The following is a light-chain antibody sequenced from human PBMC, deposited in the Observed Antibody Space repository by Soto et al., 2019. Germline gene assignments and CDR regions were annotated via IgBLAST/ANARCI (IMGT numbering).Light chain of an antibody. CDR1: QSVSSN. V-gene: IGKV3D-11*02. CDR3: QQRNNWRDT. CDR2: ETS. Sequence: EIVMTQSPVTLSVSPGERATLACRTSQSVSSNLAWYQQKPGLAPRILMYETSRRATGIPARFSGSGAGTDFTLTISSLEPEDFAVYYCQQRNNWRDTFGQGTRLEIK. J-gene: IGKJ5*01.